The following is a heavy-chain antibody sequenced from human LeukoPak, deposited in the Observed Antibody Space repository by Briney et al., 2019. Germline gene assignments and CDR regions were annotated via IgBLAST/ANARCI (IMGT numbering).Heavy chain of an antibody. D-gene: IGHD2-2*01. V-gene: IGHV3-23*01. CDR2: ISGSGGST. Sequence: PGGSLRLSCAASGFTFSSYAMSWVRQAPGKGLEWVSAISGSGGSTYYADSVKGRFTISRDNAKNSLYLQMNSLRAEDTAVYYCASRDHCSSSSCFSVIYWGQGTLVTVSS. CDR1: GFTFSSYA. CDR3: ASRDHCSSSSCFSVIY. J-gene: IGHJ4*02.